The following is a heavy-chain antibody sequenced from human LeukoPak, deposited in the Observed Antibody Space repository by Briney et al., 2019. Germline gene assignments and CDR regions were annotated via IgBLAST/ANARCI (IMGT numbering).Heavy chain of an antibody. CDR3: AKDHGAGLNDY. D-gene: IGHD4/OR15-4a*01. Sequence: PGGSLRLSCAASGFTFSSYAMHWVRQAPGKGLEWVAVISYDGSNKYYADSVKGRFTISRDNSKNTLYLQMSSLRAEDTAMYYCAKDHGAGLNDYWGQGTLVTVSS. CDR2: ISYDGSNK. CDR1: GFTFSSYA. J-gene: IGHJ4*02. V-gene: IGHV3-30*04.